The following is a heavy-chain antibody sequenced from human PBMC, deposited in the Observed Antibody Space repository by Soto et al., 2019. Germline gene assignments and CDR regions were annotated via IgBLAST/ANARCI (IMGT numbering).Heavy chain of an antibody. CDR1: GYTFIGSF. CDR3: ARDSLTSALVFDY. J-gene: IGHJ4*02. V-gene: IGHV1-2*02. CDR2: INPNTGDT. Sequence: QVQLVQSGAEVKKPGASVKVSCKASGYTFIGSFLHWVRQAPGQGLEWMGWINPNTGDTKYKQKFQGRVTMTRDTSISFAYMELRRLRSDDTAVYYCARDSLTSALVFDYWGQGSLVTVSS.